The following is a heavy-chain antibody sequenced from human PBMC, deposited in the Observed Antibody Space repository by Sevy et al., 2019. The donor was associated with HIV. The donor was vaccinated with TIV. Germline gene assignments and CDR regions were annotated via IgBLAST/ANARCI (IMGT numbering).Heavy chain of an antibody. Sequence: GSLRLSCAASGFTFSKYGMCWVRQAPGKGLEWVSFISSSAISTYYADSVKGRFTISRDNSKNTLFLQMNRLRAEDTAVYYCAKVKIAAVPGGGYFDYWGQGTLVTVSS. CDR1: GFTFSKYG. V-gene: IGHV3-23*01. D-gene: IGHD2-8*02. J-gene: IGHJ4*02. CDR3: AKVKIAAVPGGGYFDY. CDR2: ISSSAIST.